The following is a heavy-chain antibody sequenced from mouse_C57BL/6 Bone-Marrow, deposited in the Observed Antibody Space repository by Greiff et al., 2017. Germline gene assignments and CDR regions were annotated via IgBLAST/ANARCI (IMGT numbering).Heavy chain of an antibody. D-gene: IGHD2-4*01. V-gene: IGHV1-74*01. CDR2: IHPSDSDT. CDR1: GYTFTSYW. Sequence: QVQLQQPGAELVKPGASVKVSCKASGYTFTSYWMHWVKQRPGRGLEWIGRIHPSDSDTNYNQKFKGKATLTVDKSSSTAYMQLSSLTSEDSAVYYCARGERGDYDGGAYWGQGTLVTVSA. CDR3: ARGERGDYDGGAY. J-gene: IGHJ3*01.